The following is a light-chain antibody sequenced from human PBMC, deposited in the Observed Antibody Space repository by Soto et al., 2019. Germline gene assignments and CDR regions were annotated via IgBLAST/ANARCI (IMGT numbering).Light chain of an antibody. CDR2: DVT. CDR1: SSDVGGYNY. CDR3: CSYAGSYILI. V-gene: IGLV2-11*01. J-gene: IGLJ2*01. Sequence: QSALTQPRSVSGSPGQSVTISCTGTSSDVGGYNYVSWYQQHPGKVPKLMIFDVTKRPSGVPDRFSGSKSGNTASLTISGLRAEDEADYHCCSYAGSYILIFGGGTQLTVL.